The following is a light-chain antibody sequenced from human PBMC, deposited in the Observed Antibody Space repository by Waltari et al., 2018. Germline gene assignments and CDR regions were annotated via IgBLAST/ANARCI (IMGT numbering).Light chain of an antibody. V-gene: IGKV1-39*01. J-gene: IGKJ1*01. CDR2: AAS. CDR1: QSISSY. CDR3: QQSYSHTRT. Sequence: DIQMTQSPSSLSASVGDRVTITCRASQSISSYLNWYQQKPGIAPKLLIYAASRLQSGVPSRFSGSCAGRVFTLISSSQQPEDFATYSCQQSYSHTRTFGQGTKVEIK.